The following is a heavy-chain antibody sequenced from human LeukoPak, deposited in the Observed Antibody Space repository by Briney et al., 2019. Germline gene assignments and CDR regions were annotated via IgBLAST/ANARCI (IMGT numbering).Heavy chain of an antibody. J-gene: IGHJ6*03. CDR1: GGSFSGYY. D-gene: IGHD2-15*01. Sequence: PSETLSLTCAVYGGSFSGYYWSWIRQPPGKGLEWIGEINHSGSTYYNPSLKSRVTISVDTSKNQFSLKLSSVTAADTAVYYCARDPGYCSGGSCQYYYYYYMDVWGKGTTVTVSS. CDR2: INHSGST. V-gene: IGHV4-34*01. CDR3: ARDPGYCSGGSCQYYYYYYMDV.